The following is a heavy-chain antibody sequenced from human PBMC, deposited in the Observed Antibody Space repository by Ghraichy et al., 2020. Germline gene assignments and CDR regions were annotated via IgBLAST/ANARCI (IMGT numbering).Heavy chain of an antibody. J-gene: IGHJ4*02. D-gene: IGHD2-8*01. CDR1: GFTLSNYD. CDR2: IRYDGSYK. Sequence: GGSLRLSCAASGFTLSNYDVHWVRQAPGRGLEWVSFIRYDGSYKYYTDSVKGRFTISRDNSKNTLYLQMNSLRAEDTAVYYCAKDPAKHSRVGVADYRGQGTLVTVSS. V-gene: IGHV3-30*02. CDR3: AKDPAKHSRVGVADY.